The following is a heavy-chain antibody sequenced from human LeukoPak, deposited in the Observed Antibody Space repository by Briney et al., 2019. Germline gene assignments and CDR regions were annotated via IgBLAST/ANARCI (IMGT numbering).Heavy chain of an antibody. CDR1: GFTFSNYA. D-gene: IGHD2-15*01. J-gene: IGHJ4*02. V-gene: IGHV3-23*01. Sequence: PGGSLRLSCAASGFTFSNYALSWVRQAPGKGLEWVSVISGSGTSTYYADSVKGRFTISRDNSKNTLYLQMNSLRAEDTAVYYCAKARVVVATTGYYFDYWGQGTLVTVSS. CDR3: AKARVVVATTGYYFDY. CDR2: ISGSGTST.